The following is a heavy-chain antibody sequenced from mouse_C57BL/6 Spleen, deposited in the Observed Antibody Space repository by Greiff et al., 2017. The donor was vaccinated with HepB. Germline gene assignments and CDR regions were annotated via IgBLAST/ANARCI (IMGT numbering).Heavy chain of an antibody. CDR1: GYTFTSYW. Sequence: QVQLKESGAELAKPGASVKLSCKVSGYTFTSYWMHWVKQRPGQGLEWIGYINPSSGYTKYNQKFKDKATLTADKSSSTAYMQLSSLTYEDSAVYYCARSPPYYYGSSSWFAYWGQGTLVTVSA. J-gene: IGHJ3*01. V-gene: IGHV1-7*01. CDR2: INPSSGYT. CDR3: ARSPPYYYGSSSWFAY. D-gene: IGHD1-1*01.